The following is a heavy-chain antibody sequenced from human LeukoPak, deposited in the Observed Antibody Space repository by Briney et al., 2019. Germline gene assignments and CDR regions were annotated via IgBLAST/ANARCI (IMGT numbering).Heavy chain of an antibody. Sequence: ASVKVSCRASGYTFTSYYMHWLRQAPGQGLEWMGIINPSGGSTSYAQKFQGRVTMTRDTSTSTVYMELSSLRSEDTAVYYCARDSRSGFDPWGQGTLVTVSS. D-gene: IGHD4-17*01. J-gene: IGHJ5*02. V-gene: IGHV1-46*01. CDR1: GYTFTSYY. CDR2: INPSGGST. CDR3: ARDSRSGFDP.